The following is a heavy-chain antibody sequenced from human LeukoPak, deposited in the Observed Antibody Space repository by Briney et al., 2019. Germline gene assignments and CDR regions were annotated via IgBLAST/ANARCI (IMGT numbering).Heavy chain of an antibody. CDR2: IYYSGST. CDR1: GGSISSGGYY. J-gene: IGHJ6*02. V-gene: IGHV4-31*03. CDR3: ARGVSSSWPYYYYYGMDV. D-gene: IGHD6-13*01. Sequence: SQTPSLTCTVSGGSISSGGYYWSWIRQHPGKGLEWIGYIYYSGSTYYNPSLKSRVTISVDTSKNQFSLKLSSVTAADTAVYYCARGVSSSWPYYYYYGMDVWGQGTTVTVSS.